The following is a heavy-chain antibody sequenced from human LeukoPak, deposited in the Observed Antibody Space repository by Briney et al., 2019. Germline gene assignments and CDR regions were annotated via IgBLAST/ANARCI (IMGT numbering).Heavy chain of an antibody. CDR2: ISSSSSYI. Sequence: GGSLRLSCAASGFTFSSYSMNWVRQAPRKGLEWVSSISSSSSYIYYADSVKGRFTISRDNAKNSLYLQMNSLRAEDTAVYYCASGDRDYNYYYYMDVWGKGTTVTVSS. V-gene: IGHV3-21*01. D-gene: IGHD2-21*02. J-gene: IGHJ6*03. CDR1: GFTFSSYS. CDR3: ASGDRDYNYYYYMDV.